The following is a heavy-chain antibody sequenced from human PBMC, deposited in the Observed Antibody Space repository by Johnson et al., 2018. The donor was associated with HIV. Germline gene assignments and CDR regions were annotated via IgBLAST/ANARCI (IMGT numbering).Heavy chain of an antibody. CDR1: RFTFSDYY. D-gene: IGHD1-26*01. Sequence: VQLVESGGGLVKPGGSLRLSCAASRFTFSDYYMNWVRQAPGKGLEWVSVIYSGGSTYHADSVKGRFIISRDNSKNTVYLQMNSLRAEDTAVYYCASPSGSSRLAFDIWGQGTMVTVSS. V-gene: IGHV3-66*01. CDR3: ASPSGSSRLAFDI. J-gene: IGHJ3*02. CDR2: IYSGGST.